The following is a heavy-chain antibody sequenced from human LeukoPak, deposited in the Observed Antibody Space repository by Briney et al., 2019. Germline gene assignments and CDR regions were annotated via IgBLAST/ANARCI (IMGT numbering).Heavy chain of an antibody. CDR3: ASRGGYYYDSSGLVS. Sequence: GGSLRLSCAASGFTVSSNYMSWVRQAPGKGLEWVSVIYSGGSTYYADSVKGRFTVSRDNSKNTLYLQMNSLRAEDTAVYYCASRGGYYYDSSGLVSWGQGTLVTVSS. D-gene: IGHD3-22*01. CDR2: IYSGGST. CDR1: GFTVSSNY. J-gene: IGHJ4*02. V-gene: IGHV3-66*01.